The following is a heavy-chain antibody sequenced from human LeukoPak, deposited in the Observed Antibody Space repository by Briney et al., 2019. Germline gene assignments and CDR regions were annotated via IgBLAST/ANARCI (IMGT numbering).Heavy chain of an antibody. V-gene: IGHV4-59*12. Sequence: PAETLSLTCTVSGDSISGYYWSWIRQPPGEGLEWIGYIYSSGTTNYNPSLKSRVTISVDTSKNQFSLKLSSVTAADTAVYYCAKQHRTGYCSGGSCYTRPSGSFYFDYWGQGTLVTVSS. D-gene: IGHD2-15*01. CDR1: GDSISGYY. CDR2: IYSSGTT. J-gene: IGHJ4*02. CDR3: AKQHRTGYCSGGSCYTRPSGSFYFDY.